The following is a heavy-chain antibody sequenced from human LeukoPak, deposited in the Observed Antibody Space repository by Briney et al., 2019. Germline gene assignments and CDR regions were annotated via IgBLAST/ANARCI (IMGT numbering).Heavy chain of an antibody. CDR3: ARASDLERLRARDYYYYMDV. CDR2: IYPGDSDT. Sequence: PGESLKISCKGSGYSFTSYWIGWVRQMPGKGLEWMGIIYPGDSDTRYSPSFQGQVTISADKSISTAYLQWSSLKASDTAMYYCARASDLERLRARDYYYYMDVWGKGTTVTVSS. J-gene: IGHJ6*03. CDR1: GYSFTSYW. D-gene: IGHD5-24*01. V-gene: IGHV5-51*01.